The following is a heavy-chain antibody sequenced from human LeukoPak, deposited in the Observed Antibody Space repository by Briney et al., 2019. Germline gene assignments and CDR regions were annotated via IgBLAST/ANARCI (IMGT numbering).Heavy chain of an antibody. D-gene: IGHD4-11*01. CDR2: TYYSGIT. V-gene: IGHV4-59*01. CDR1: GGSISSYY. CDR3: ARAYSNYGYYYSMDV. J-gene: IGHJ6*03. Sequence: SETLSLTCTVFGGSISSYYWGWIRQPPGKGLDWIGYTYYSGITNDNPCLKSRVTISVDTSKNQFSLKLSSVAAADTAVYYCARAYSNYGYYYSMDVWGKGTTVTVSS.